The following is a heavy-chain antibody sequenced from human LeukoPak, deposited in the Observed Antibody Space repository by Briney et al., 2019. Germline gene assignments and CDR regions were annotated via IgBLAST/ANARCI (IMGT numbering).Heavy chain of an antibody. CDR3: ARIIAVADYYFDY. D-gene: IGHD6-19*01. V-gene: IGHV4-34*01. CDR2: INHSGST. J-gene: IGHJ4*02. Sequence: SETLSLTCAVYGGSFSGYYWSWIRQPPGKGLEWIGEINHSGSTNYNPSLKSRVTISVDTSKNQFSLKLSSVTAADTAVYYCARIIAVADYYFDYWGQGTLVTVSS. CDR1: GGSFSGYY.